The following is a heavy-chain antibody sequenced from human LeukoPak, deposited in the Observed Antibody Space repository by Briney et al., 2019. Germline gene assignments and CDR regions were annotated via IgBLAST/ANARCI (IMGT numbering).Heavy chain of an antibody. CDR1: GFTFSSYL. Sequence: GGSLRLSCAGSGFTFSSYLLNWVRQAPGKAMEWVSSITSSGTYTFYADSVKGRFTISRDNAKNSLYLQMDSLGPEDTAVYYCARDPYSGNYGTYYYYMDVWGKGTTVTISS. V-gene: IGHV3-21*01. CDR2: ITSSGTYT. CDR3: ARDPYSGNYGTYYYYMDV. J-gene: IGHJ6*03. D-gene: IGHD1-26*01.